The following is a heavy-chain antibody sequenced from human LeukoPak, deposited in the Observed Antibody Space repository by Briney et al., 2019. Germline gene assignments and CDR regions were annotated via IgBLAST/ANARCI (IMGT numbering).Heavy chain of an antibody. CDR1: GFTFSSYV. J-gene: IGHJ6*03. V-gene: IGHV3-30*04. Sequence: TGGSLRLSCAASGFTFSSYVMHWVRQAPGKGLEWVAIISYDGSNEYYADSVKGRFTISRDNSKNTLYLQMNSLRAADTAVYYCARDPLASGYSYGWGYYYMDVWGKGTTVTVSS. CDR2: ISYDGSNE. D-gene: IGHD5-18*01. CDR3: ARDPLASGYSYGWGYYYMDV.